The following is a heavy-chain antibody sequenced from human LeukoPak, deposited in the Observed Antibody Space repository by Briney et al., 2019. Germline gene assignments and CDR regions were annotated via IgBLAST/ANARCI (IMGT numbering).Heavy chain of an antibody. Sequence: SETLSLTCTVSGGSISSYYWSWIRQPPGKGLEWIGYIYYSGSTNYNPSLKSRVTISVDTSKNQFSLKLSSVTAADTAVYYCARFGYGSSWYPIYYYGMDVWGQGTTVTVSS. D-gene: IGHD6-13*01. CDR1: GGSISSYY. J-gene: IGHJ6*02. V-gene: IGHV4-59*08. CDR2: IYYSGST. CDR3: ARFGYGSSWYPIYYYGMDV.